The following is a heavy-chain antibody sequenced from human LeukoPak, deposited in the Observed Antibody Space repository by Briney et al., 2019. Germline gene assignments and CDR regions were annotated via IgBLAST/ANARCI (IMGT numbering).Heavy chain of an antibody. D-gene: IGHD2-2*01. CDR1: GGSISSYY. CDR2: IYYSGST. J-gene: IGHJ4*02. CDR3: ARRVYCSSTSCWSNYFDY. V-gene: IGHV4-59*08. Sequence: SETLSLTCTVSGGSISSYYWSWIRQPPGKGLEWIGYIYYSGSTNYNPSLKSRVIISVDTSKNQFYMKLRSVTAADTAVYYCARRVYCSSTSCWSNYFDYWGQGTLVTVSS.